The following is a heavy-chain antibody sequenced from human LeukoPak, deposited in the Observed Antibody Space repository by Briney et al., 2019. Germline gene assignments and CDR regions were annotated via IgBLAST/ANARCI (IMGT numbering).Heavy chain of an antibody. J-gene: IGHJ4*02. CDR2: ISAYNGNT. CDR3: ARDPNGLDY. D-gene: IGHD1-1*01. CDR1: GYTFTSYG. V-gene: IGHV1-18*01. Sequence: ASVKVSCKASGYTFTSYGISWVRQAPGQGLEWMGWISAYNGNTHYAQKLQGRVTMTTDTSTSTVYMELRSLRSDDTAVYYCARDPNGLDYWGQGTLVTVSS.